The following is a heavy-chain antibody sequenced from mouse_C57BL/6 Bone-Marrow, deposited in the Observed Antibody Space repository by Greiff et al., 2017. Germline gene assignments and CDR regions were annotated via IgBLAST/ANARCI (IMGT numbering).Heavy chain of an antibody. CDR2: IRSKSRNYAT. CDR3: VRNWDDY. CDR1: GFTFNTYA. Sequence: EVKLVESGGGLVQPKGSLKLSCAASGFTFNTYAMHWVRQAPGKGLEWVARIRSKSRNYATYYADSVKDSFTISRDDSQIMLYLQMNNLKTEDTAMYYCVRNWDDYWGQGTTLTVSS. J-gene: IGHJ2*01. V-gene: IGHV10-3*01. D-gene: IGHD4-1*01.